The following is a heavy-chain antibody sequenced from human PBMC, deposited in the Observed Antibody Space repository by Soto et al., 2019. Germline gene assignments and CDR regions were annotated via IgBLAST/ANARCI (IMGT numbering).Heavy chain of an antibody. CDR2: INHSGST. CDR1: GGSFSGYY. Sequence: SETLSLTCAVYGGSFSGYYWSWIRQPPGKGLEWIGEINHSGSTNYNPSLKSRVTISVDTSKNQFSLKLSSVTAEDTAVYYCAKDEPTLPYGSGSNSIDYWGQGTLVTVSS. CDR3: AKDEPTLPYGSGSNSIDY. V-gene: IGHV4-34*01. J-gene: IGHJ4*02. D-gene: IGHD3-10*01.